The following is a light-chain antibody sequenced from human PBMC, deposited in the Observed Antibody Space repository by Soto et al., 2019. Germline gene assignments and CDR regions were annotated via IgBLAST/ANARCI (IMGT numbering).Light chain of an antibody. Sequence: QSALTQPASVSGSPGHSITISCTAASSDVGTYNLVSWYQQHPGKAPKLIIYEGSKRPSGVSNRFSGSKSGTTASLTISGLQAEDEADYYCCSYADIVPSHVVFGGGTQLTVL. J-gene: IGLJ2*01. V-gene: IGLV2-23*01. CDR2: EGS. CDR1: SSDVGTYNL. CDR3: CSYADIVPSHVV.